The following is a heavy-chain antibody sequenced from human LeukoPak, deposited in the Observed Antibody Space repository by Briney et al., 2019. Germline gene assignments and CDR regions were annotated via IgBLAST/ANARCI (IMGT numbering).Heavy chain of an antibody. D-gene: IGHD7-27*01. V-gene: IGHV4-59*06. CDR1: GGSLNSYY. CDR3: ARGLGIEGGNWYDT. J-gene: IGHJ5*02. Sequence: SETLSLTCTVSGGSLNSYYWSWIRQHPGKGLEWIGYIYYSGRTYCNPSLKSRVTISVDTSKNQCSLKLSSVTAADTAVYYCARGLGIEGGNWYDTWGQGTLVTVSS. CDR2: IYYSGRT.